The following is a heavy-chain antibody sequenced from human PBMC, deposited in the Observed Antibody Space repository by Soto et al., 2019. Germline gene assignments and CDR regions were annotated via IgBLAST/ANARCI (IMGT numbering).Heavy chain of an antibody. D-gene: IGHD3-10*01. CDR1: VDTCTGYW. J-gene: IGHJ4*02. CDR2: INPNSDTP. CDR3: ARTPYGSVTVQFES. V-gene: IGHV1-2*02. Sequence: ASVTVSGTASVDTCTGYWLHWVRQAPGQGLEWVGWINPNSDTPNYAQKFQGRVTMTRDTSITTAFMELSRLRSDDTAVDYCARTPYGSVTVQFESWGQGTSVTVSS.